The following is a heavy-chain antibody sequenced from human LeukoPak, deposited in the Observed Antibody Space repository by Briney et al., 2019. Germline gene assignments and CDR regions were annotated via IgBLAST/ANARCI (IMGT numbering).Heavy chain of an antibody. CDR2: IWYDGSNK. D-gene: IGHD4-17*01. CDR1: GFTFSNYG. V-gene: IGHV3-33*06. Sequence: GGSLRLSCAASGFTFSNYGMHWVRQAPGKGLEWVAVIWYDGSNKYYADSVKGRFTISRDNSENTLYLQMNSLTVDDTAVYFCAKERQTGDYFTSDYWGQGTLVTVSS. J-gene: IGHJ4*02. CDR3: AKERQTGDYFTSDY.